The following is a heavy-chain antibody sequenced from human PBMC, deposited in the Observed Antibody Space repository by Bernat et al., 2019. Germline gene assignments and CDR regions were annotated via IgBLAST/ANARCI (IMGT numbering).Heavy chain of an antibody. CDR1: GFTFSSYS. CDR3: ARDPELGDGVFPDY. D-gene: IGHD3-16*01. Sequence: EVQLVESGGGLVKPGGSLRLSCAASGFTFSSYSMNWVRQAPGKGLEWVSSISSSSSYIYYADSVKGRFTISRDNAKNSLYLQMNSLRDEDTAVYYCARDPELGDGVFPDYWGQGTLVTVSS. CDR2: ISSSSSYI. J-gene: IGHJ4*02. V-gene: IGHV3-21*01.